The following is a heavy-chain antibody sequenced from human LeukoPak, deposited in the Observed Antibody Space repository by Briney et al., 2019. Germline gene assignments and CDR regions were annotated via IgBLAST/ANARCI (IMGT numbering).Heavy chain of an antibody. CDR2: MNEDGSGT. Sequence: SGGSLRLSCAVSGFSIRSFWMSWVRQTPGKGLEWVADMNEDGSGTYYVDSVKGRFTVFRDNAKNSLYLQMSSLRAEDTAVYYCARDPAWGAIDYWGQGTLVTVSS. J-gene: IGHJ4*02. CDR1: GFSIRSFW. V-gene: IGHV3-7*01. D-gene: IGHD7-27*01. CDR3: ARDPAWGAIDY.